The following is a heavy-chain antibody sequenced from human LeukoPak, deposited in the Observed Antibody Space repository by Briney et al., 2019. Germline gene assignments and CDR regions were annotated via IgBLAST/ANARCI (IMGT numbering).Heavy chain of an antibody. J-gene: IGHJ4*02. Sequence: GVLRLSCAASGFTFSSYEMNWVRQAPGKGLEWVSTISSGVYSTYYADSVQGRFTISRDNSKNTLYLQMNSLRAEDTAVYYCAKDWSYSSSSAYYFDYWGQGTLVTVSS. D-gene: IGHD6-6*01. CDR2: ISSGVYST. CDR1: GFTFSSYE. V-gene: IGHV3-23*01. CDR3: AKDWSYSSSSAYYFDY.